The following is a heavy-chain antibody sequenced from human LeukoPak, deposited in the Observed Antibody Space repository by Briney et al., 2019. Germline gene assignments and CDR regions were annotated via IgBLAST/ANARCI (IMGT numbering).Heavy chain of an antibody. V-gene: IGHV4-59*01. CDR1: GGSISSYY. CDR2: IYYSGST. CDR3: ARVGYYYDSSGYYYEWFDP. J-gene: IGHJ5*02. Sequence: SETLSLTCTVSGGSISSYYWSWIRQPPGKGLEWIGYIYYSGSTNYNPSLKSRVTISVDTSKNQFSLKLSSVTAADTAVYYCARVGYYYDSSGYYYEWFDPWGQGTLVTVSS. D-gene: IGHD3-22*01.